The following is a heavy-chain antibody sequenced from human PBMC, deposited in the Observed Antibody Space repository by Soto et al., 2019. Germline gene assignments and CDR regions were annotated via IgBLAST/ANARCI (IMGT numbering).Heavy chain of an antibody. CDR1: GFTFSSYG. Sequence: QVQLVESGGGVVQPGRSLRLSCAASGFTFSSYGMNWVRQAPGKGLEWVAIIWYDGSNKYYADSVKGRFTISRDNSKNTLYLEMKSVRAEDTAVYYCARDHHDSSGYYSYYFDYWGQGTLVTVSS. J-gene: IGHJ4*02. CDR3: ARDHHDSSGYYSYYFDY. D-gene: IGHD3-22*01. V-gene: IGHV3-33*01. CDR2: IWYDGSNK.